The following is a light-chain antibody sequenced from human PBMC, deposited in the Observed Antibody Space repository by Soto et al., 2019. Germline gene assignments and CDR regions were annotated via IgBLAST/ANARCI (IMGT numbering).Light chain of an antibody. J-gene: IGKJ5*01. CDR2: DAS. Sequence: EIVLTPSPATLSFSPVERATLSCIASQSVSSYLAWYQQKPGQAPRLLIYDASNRATGIPARFSGSGSGTDLTLTISSLEPEDFAVYYCQQSSNWPPINCGQGKRRAIK. V-gene: IGKV3-11*01. CDR3: QQSSNWPPIN. CDR1: QSVSSY.